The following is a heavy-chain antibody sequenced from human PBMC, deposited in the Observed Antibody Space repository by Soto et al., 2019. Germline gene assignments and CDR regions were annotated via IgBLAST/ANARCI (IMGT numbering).Heavy chain of an antibody. CDR2: INSDGSST. J-gene: IGHJ4*02. V-gene: IGHV3-74*01. CDR3: ARGPVAGLVDY. Sequence: PGGSLRLSCAASGFTFSSYWMHWVRQAPGKGLVWVSRINSDGSSTSYADSVKGRFTISRDNAKNTLYLQMNSLRAEDTAVYYCARGPVAGLVDYWGQGTLVTVSS. D-gene: IGHD6-19*01. CDR1: GFTFSSYW.